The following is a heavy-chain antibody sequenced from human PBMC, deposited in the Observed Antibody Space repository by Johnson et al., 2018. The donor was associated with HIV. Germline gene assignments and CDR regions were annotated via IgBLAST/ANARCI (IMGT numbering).Heavy chain of an antibody. Sequence: QVQLVESGGGVVQPGRSLRLSCAASGFTFSNYALHWVRQAPGKGLGWVAVISYDGSNKYYADSVKGRFTISRDNSKNSLYLQMNSRRTEDTALYYCVGGIVGASRVDDALDIWGQGTRVTVSS. CDR2: ISYDGSNK. D-gene: IGHD1-26*01. J-gene: IGHJ3*02. CDR1: GFTFSNYA. V-gene: IGHV3-30-3*01. CDR3: VGGIVGASRVDDALDI.